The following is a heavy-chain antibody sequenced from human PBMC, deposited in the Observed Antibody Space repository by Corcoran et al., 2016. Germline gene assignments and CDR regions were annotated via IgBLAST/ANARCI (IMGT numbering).Heavy chain of an antibody. Sequence: QVQLVQSGAEVKKPGSSVKVSCKASGGTFSSYAISWVRQAPGQGLEWMGGIIPIFGTANYAQKFQGRVTITADESTSTAYMELSSLRSEDTAVYYCATAPVRGTTVTTQYYYYGMDVWGQGTTVTVSS. J-gene: IGHJ6*02. V-gene: IGHV1-69*01. CDR1: GGTFSSYA. CDR3: ATAPVRGTTVTTQYYYYGMDV. CDR2: IIPIFGTA. D-gene: IGHD4-17*01.